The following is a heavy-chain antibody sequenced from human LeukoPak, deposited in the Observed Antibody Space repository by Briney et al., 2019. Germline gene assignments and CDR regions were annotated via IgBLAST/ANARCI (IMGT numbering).Heavy chain of an antibody. CDR2: ISSSGSTI. J-gene: IGHJ4*02. CDR1: GFTFSSYE. D-gene: IGHD3-10*01. Sequence: PGGSLRLSCAASGFTFSSYEMNWVRQAPGKGLEWVSYISSSGSTIYYADSVKGRFTISGDNYKNTLYLKMNNLRAEDTAVYYCAKDGVPSRWFGRNYFDYWGQGTLVTVSS. V-gene: IGHV3-48*03. CDR3: AKDGVPSRWFGRNYFDY.